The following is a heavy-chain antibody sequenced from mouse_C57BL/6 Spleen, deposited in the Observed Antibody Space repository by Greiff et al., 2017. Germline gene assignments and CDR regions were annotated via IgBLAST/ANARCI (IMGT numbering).Heavy chain of an antibody. CDR2: IYPSDSET. V-gene: IGHV1-61*01. CDR1: GYTFTSYW. J-gene: IGHJ3*01. D-gene: IGHD2-4*01. CDR3: ARGRNDYDVYRFAY. Sequence: QVQLQQPGAELVRPGSSVKLSCKASGYTFTSYWMDWVKQRPGQGLEWIGNIYPSDSETHYNQKFKDKATLTVDKSSSTAYMQLSSLTSEDSAVYYCARGRNDYDVYRFAYWGQGTLVTVSA.